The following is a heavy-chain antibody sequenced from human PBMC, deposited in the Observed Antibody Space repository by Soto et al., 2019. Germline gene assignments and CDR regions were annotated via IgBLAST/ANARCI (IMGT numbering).Heavy chain of an antibody. CDR2: ISPSSDDI. D-gene: IGHD5-12*01. CDR1: GFVFSDYS. J-gene: IGHJ4*02. Sequence: VQLVESGGGLVKPGGSLRLSCAASGFVFSDYSMNWVRQAPGKGLEWVSSISPSSDDIHYADSVKGRFTISRDNATNSVYLHMDSLRGEDTALYYCASPRGNRGYDLIDYWGQGTLVTVSS. V-gene: IGHV3-21*06. CDR3: ASPRGNRGYDLIDY.